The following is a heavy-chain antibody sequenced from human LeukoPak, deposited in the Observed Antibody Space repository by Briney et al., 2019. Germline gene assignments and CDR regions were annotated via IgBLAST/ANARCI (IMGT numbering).Heavy chain of an antibody. J-gene: IGHJ3*02. CDR3: ATTVAGTRNASDI. CDR2: INTDGSST. V-gene: IGHV3-74*01. D-gene: IGHD6-19*01. CDR1: GFTFNSYW. Sequence: GGSLRLSCAASGFTFNSYWMHWVRQAPRKGLVWVSRINTDGSSTNYADSVKGRFTISRDNAKNTLYLQMNSLRDEDTAVYYCATTVAGTRNASDIWGQGTTVTVSS.